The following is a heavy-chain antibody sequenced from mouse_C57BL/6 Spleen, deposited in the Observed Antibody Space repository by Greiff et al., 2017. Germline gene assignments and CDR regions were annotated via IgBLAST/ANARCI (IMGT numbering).Heavy chain of an antibody. D-gene: IGHD2-4*01. CDR1: GYAFSSYW. CDR2: IYPGDGDT. CDR3: ARRNDYDLYYFDD. V-gene: IGHV1-80*01. J-gene: IGHJ2*01. Sequence: QVQLQQSGAELVKPGASVKISCKASGYAFSSYWMNWVKQRPGKGLEWIGQIYPGDGDTNYNGKLKGKATLTADKSSSTAYMQLSSLTSEDSAVYFCARRNDYDLYYFDDWGQGTTLTVSS.